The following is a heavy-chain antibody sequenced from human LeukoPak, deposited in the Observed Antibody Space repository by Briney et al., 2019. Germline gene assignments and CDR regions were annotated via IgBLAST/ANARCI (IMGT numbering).Heavy chain of an antibody. J-gene: IGHJ6*02. V-gene: IGHV3-30*18. CDR2: TSTDGSNK. CDR1: GFTFSNFG. D-gene: IGHD1-1*01. CDR3: AKPSGYFHGMDV. Sequence: GGSLRLSCAASGFTFSNFGMHWVRQAPGKGLEWVAFTSTDGSNKYYEDSVKGRFTISRDNSQNTLFLQMNSLRAEDTAVYYCAKPSGYFHGMDVWGQGTTVTVSS.